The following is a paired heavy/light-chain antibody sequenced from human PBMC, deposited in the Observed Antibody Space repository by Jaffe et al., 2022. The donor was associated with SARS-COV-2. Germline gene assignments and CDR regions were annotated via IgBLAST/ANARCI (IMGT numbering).Heavy chain of an antibody. CDR3: AKEGIDCSGGSCYFDFDY. J-gene: IGHJ4*02. D-gene: IGHD2-15*01. CDR1: GFTFSSYA. V-gene: IGHV3-23*01. Sequence: EVQLLESGGGLVQPGGSLRLSCAASGFTFSSYAMSWVRQAPGKGLEWVSAISGSGGSTYYADSVKGRFTISRDNSKNTLYLQMNSLRAEDTAVYYCAKEGIDCSGGSCYFDFDYWGQGTLVTVSS. CDR2: ISGSGGST.
Light chain of an antibody. Sequence: DIQMTQSPSTLSASVGDRVTITCRASQSISSWLAWYQQKPGKAPKLLIYKASSLESGVPSRFSGSGSGTEFTLTISSLQPDDFATYYCQQYNSYSGGTFGQGTKVEIK. CDR1: QSISSW. J-gene: IGKJ1*01. CDR2: KAS. V-gene: IGKV1-5*03. CDR3: QQYNSYSGGT.